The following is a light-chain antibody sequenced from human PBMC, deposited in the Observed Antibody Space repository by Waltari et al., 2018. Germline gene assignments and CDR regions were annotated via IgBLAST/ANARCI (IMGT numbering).Light chain of an antibody. V-gene: IGLV2-14*03. CDR2: EVL. J-gene: IGLJ1*01. CDR3: ASYAGTNPYV. CDR1: SRDIVDYTY. Sequence: QSTLTQPASVSGSPGQSITISCTGSSRDIVDYTYVSWFQQHPDKVPKLLIYEVLNRPSGVSARFSGSKSGTTAFLTISGLQTDDEASYYCASYAGTNPYVFGTGT.